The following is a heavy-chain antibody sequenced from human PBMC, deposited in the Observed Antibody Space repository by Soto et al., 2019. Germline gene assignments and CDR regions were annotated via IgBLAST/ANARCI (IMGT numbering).Heavy chain of an antibody. J-gene: IGHJ6*02. V-gene: IGHV5-10-1*01. CDR1: GYSFTSYW. D-gene: IGHD5-12*01. Sequence: GESLKISCKGSGYSFTSYWISWVRQMPGKGLEWKGRIDPSDSYTNYSPSFQGHVTISADKSISTAYLQWNSLKATDTAMYYFARLALLFDSRLPYYYYGMDVWGQGTTVTVSS. CDR2: IDPSDSYT. CDR3: ARLALLFDSRLPYYYYGMDV.